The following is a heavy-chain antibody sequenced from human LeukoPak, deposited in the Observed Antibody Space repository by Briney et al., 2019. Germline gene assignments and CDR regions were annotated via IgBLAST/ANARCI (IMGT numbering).Heavy chain of an antibody. V-gene: IGHV4-34*01. CDR2: INHSGST. CDR1: GGSFSGYY. D-gene: IGHD4-17*01. Sequence: IPSETLSLTCAVYGGSFSGYYWSWVRQPPGKGLEWDGEINHSGSTNYNPSLKSRVTISVDTSKIQFSLRLSSVTAADAAVYYCARAYGDYRYYYYYMDVWGKGTTVTVSS. J-gene: IGHJ6*03. CDR3: ARAYGDYRYYYYYMDV.